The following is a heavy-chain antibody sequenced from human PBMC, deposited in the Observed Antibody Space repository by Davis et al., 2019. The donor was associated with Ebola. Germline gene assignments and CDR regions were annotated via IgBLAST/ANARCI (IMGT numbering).Heavy chain of an antibody. D-gene: IGHD4-17*01. CDR3: ARQGDYGDYVADY. J-gene: IGHJ4*02. Sequence: MPSETLSLTCTVPGGSISSGGYYWGWIRQPPGKGLEWIGSIYYSGSTYYNPSLKSRVTISVDTSKNQFSLKLSSVTAADTAVYYCARQGDYGDYVADYWGQGTLVTVSS. CDR1: GGSISSGGYY. V-gene: IGHV4-39*01. CDR2: IYYSGST.